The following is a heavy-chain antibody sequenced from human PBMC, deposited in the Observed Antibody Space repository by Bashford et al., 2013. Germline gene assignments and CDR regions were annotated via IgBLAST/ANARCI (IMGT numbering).Heavy chain of an antibody. V-gene: IGHV4-31*03. CDR3: ARETSEYNNSPGRMAFDI. CDR1: GDSIGSSVHF. J-gene: IGHJ3*02. Sequence: SETLSLTCTVSGDSIGSSVHFWSWIRQHPGKGLEWIGYIYYSGSTYYNPSLKSRVTISVDTSNNQFALKLTSMTAADTAVYYCARETSEYNNSPGRMAFDIWGQGTMVTVSS. D-gene: IGHD6-6*01. CDR2: IYYSGST.